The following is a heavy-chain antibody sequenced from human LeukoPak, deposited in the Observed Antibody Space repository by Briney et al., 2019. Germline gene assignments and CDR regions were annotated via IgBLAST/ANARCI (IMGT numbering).Heavy chain of an antibody. Sequence: SETLSLTCTVSGGSISSGGYYWSWIRQHPGKGLEWIGYIYYSGSTYYNPSLMSRVTISVDTSKNQFSLKLSSVTAADTAVYYCARGVRGTGTKKALFDYWGQGTLVTVSS. CDR2: IYYSGST. D-gene: IGHD1-7*01. CDR3: ARGVRGTGTKKALFDY. J-gene: IGHJ4*02. V-gene: IGHV4-31*03. CDR1: GGSISSGGYY.